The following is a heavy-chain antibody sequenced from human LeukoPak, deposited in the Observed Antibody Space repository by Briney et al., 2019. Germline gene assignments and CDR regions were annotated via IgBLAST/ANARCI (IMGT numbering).Heavy chain of an antibody. CDR1: GDSVSSNSAS. Sequence: SQTLSLTCAISGDSVSSNSASWHWIRQSPSRGLEWLGGTYYRSKWYHDYAVSVKSRITINPDTSKNQFSLQLNSVTPEDTAVYYCARSSSLPFDYWGQGTLVTVSS. CDR3: ARSSSLPFDY. D-gene: IGHD6-13*01. V-gene: IGHV6-1*01. CDR2: TYYRSKWYH. J-gene: IGHJ4*02.